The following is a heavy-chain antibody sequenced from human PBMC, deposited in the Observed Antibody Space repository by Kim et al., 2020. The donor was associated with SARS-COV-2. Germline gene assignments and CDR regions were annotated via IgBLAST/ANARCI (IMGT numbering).Heavy chain of an antibody. J-gene: IGHJ4*02. Sequence: YSAASVKGRFTISRENSKNPLYRQMNSLRAEDTAVYYFAKSRVARYYFDSWGQGTLVTVSS. CDR3: AKSRVARYYFDS. V-gene: IGHV3-23*01.